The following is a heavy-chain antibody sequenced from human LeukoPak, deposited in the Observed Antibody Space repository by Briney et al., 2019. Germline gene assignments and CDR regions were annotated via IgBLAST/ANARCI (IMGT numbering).Heavy chain of an antibody. CDR2: ISSSSSYL. D-gene: IGHD4-17*01. CDR3: ARATPYGDYGDY. J-gene: IGHJ4*02. V-gene: IGHV3-21*01. CDR1: GFTFSSYS. Sequence: GGSLRLSCAASGFTFSSYSMNWVRQAPGKGLEWVSSISSSSSYLYYADSVKGRFTISRDNAKNSLYLQMNSLRAEDTAVYYCARATPYGDYGDYWGQGTLVTVSS.